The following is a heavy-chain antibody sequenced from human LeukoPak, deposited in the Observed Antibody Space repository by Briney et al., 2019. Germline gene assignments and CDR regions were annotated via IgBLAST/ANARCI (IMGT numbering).Heavy chain of an antibody. D-gene: IGHD3-3*01. CDR3: AREVRDFWSGYYFDY. V-gene: IGHV3-74*01. J-gene: IGHJ4*02. CDR1: GFTFSSYW. Sequence: RGSLRLSCAASGFTFSSYWMHWVRQAPGKGLVWVSRINSDGSSTSYADSVKGRFTISRDNAKNTLYLQMNSLRAEDTAVYYCAREVRDFWSGYYFDYWGQGTLVTVSS. CDR2: INSDGSST.